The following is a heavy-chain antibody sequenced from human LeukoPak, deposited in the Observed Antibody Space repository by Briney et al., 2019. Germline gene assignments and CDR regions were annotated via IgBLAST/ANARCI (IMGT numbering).Heavy chain of an antibody. J-gene: IGHJ5*02. CDR3: ARVRYQLLNNGFDP. Sequence: SETLSLTCAVYGGSFSGYYWSWIRQPPGRGLEWIGEINHSGSTKYNPSLKSRVTISVDTSKKQFSLKLRSVTAADTAVYYCARVRYQLLNNGFDPWGQGTLVTVSS. CDR2: INHSGST. CDR1: GGSFSGYY. V-gene: IGHV4-34*01. D-gene: IGHD2-2*01.